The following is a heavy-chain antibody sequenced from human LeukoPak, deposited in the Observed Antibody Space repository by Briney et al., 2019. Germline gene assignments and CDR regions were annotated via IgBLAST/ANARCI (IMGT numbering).Heavy chain of an antibody. CDR3: ARDRPYYYDSSGYFDY. J-gene: IGHJ4*02. CDR2: ISYDGSNK. Sequence: PGGSLRLSCAASGFTFSSYAMHWVRQAPGKGLEWVAVISYDGSNKYYADPVKGRFTISRDNSKNTLYLQMNSLRAEDTAVYYCARDRPYYYDSSGYFDYWGQGTLVTVSS. D-gene: IGHD3-22*01. CDR1: GFTFSSYA. V-gene: IGHV3-30-3*01.